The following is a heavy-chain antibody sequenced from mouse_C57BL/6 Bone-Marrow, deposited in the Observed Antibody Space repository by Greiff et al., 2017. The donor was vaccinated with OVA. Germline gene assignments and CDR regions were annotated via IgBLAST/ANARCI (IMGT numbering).Heavy chain of an antibody. V-gene: IGHV5-15*01. CDR1: GFTFSDYG. CDR2: ISNLAYSI. Sequence: EVQRVESGGGLVQPGGSLKLSCAASGFTFSDYGMAWVRQAPRKGPEWVAFISNLAYSIYYADTVTGRFTISRENAKNTLYLEMSSLRSEDTAMYYCARHDWDNWYFDVWGTGTTVTVSS. J-gene: IGHJ1*03. CDR3: ARHDWDNWYFDV. D-gene: IGHD4-1*01.